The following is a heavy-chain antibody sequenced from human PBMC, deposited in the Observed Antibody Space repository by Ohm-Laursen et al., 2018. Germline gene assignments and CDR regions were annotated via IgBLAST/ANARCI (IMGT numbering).Heavy chain of an antibody. Sequence: SLRLSCSATGFTFSRYAMSWVRQAPGKGLEWVSGIRDSGDTTYYADSVKDRFTVSRDNSKNTLYLQMNSLRAEDTAVYYCAKGTTDVDYWGQGTLVTVSS. CDR2: IRDSGDTT. V-gene: IGHV3-23*01. D-gene: IGHD1-1*01. J-gene: IGHJ4*02. CDR3: AKGTTDVDY. CDR1: GFTFSRYA.